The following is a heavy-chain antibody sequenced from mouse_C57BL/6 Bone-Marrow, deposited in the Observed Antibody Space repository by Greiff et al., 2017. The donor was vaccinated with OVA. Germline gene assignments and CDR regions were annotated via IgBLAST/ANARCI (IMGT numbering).Heavy chain of an antibody. CDR2: ISSGSSTI. Sequence: EVQRVESGGGLVKPGGSLKLSCAASGFTFSDYGMHWVRQAPEKGLEWVAYISSGSSTIYYADTVKGRFTISRDNAKNTLFLQMTSLRSEDTAMYYYATPYDYDGFDYWGQGTTRTVSS. J-gene: IGHJ2*01. V-gene: IGHV5-17*01. CDR3: ATPYDYDGFDY. CDR1: GFTFSDYG. D-gene: IGHD2-4*01.